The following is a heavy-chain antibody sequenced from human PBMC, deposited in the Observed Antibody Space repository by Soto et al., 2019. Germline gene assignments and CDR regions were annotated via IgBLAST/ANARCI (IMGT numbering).Heavy chain of an antibody. CDR2: IYYSGST. CDR3: ARTPRGELLGVWFDP. D-gene: IGHD1-26*01. CDR1: GGSVSSGSYY. J-gene: IGHJ5*02. Sequence: KASETLSLTCTVSGGSVSSGSYYWSWIRQPPGKGLEWIGYIYYSGSTNYNPSLKSRVTISVDTSKNQFSLKLSSVTAADTAVYYCARTPRGELLGVWFDPWGQGTLVTVSS. V-gene: IGHV4-61*01.